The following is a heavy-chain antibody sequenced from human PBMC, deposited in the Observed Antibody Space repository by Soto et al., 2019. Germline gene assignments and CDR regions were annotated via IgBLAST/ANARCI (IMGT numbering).Heavy chain of an antibody. CDR1: GGSVSSGSYY. V-gene: IGHV4-61*01. D-gene: IGHD4-4*01. CDR2: MSDSGST. J-gene: IGHJ6*02. Sequence: SETLSLTCTVSGGSVSSGSYYWSWIRQPPGKGLEWIGYMSDSGSTNYNPSLKSRVTISVDTSKNQFSLKLSSVTAADTAVYYCARDRPGAVTTYGNYYGMDVWGQGTTVTVSS. CDR3: ARDRPGAVTTYGNYYGMDV.